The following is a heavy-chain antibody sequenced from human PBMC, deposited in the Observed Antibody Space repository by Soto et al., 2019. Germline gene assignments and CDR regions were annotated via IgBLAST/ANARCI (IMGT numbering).Heavy chain of an antibody. CDR2: ISAYDDKT. Sequence: QVQLVQSGAEVKKPGASVKVSCKTSGYPFTSYGINWVRQAPGQGPEWMGWISAYDDKTIYSQKFHGRVTLTADTSTTTAYMESRGLRFDDTAVYYCARDRLIAVTGLLRNWCQGTLVTVSS. D-gene: IGHD6-19*01. CDR1: GYPFTSYG. V-gene: IGHV1-18*01. J-gene: IGHJ4*02. CDR3: ARDRLIAVTGLLRN.